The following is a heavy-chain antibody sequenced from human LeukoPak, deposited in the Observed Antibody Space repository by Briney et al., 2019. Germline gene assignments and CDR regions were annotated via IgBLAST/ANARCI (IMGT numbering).Heavy chain of an antibody. CDR2: ISGSGGST. V-gene: IGHV3-23*01. CDR3: AKVLLGYYSSTSCYTTYYFDY. Sequence: GGSLRLSCAASGFTFSSYAMSWVRQAPGKGLEWVSAISGSGGSTYYADSVKGRFTISRDNSKNTLYLQMNSLRAEDTAVYYCAKVLLGYYSSTSCYTTYYFDYWGQGTLVTVSS. CDR1: GFTFSSYA. J-gene: IGHJ4*02. D-gene: IGHD2-2*02.